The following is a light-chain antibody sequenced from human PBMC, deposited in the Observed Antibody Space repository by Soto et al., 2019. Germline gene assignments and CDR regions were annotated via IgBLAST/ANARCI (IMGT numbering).Light chain of an antibody. CDR2: LGS. J-gene: IGKJ2*01. CDR1: QSLLHSNGYNY. Sequence: DIVMTQSPLSLPVTPGEPASISCRSSQSLLHSNGYNYLDWYLQKPGQSPQLLIYLGSNRASGVTDRFSGSGSGKDFTLNISRVEAEDVGVYYCMQALQTPPTFGQGTKLEI. CDR3: MQALQTPPT. V-gene: IGKV2-28*01.